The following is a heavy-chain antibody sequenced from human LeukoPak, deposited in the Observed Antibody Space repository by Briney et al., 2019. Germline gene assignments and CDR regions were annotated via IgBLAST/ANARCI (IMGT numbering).Heavy chain of an antibody. Sequence: GASVKVSCNTSGGTFISHAISWVRQAPGQGLEWMGRIIPVIGTGNYAQRFQGKVTITADESTSTVYMELNSLTSEDTAMYYCARADHSSGYYPSYWGQGTLVTVSS. V-gene: IGHV1-69*11. CDR1: GGTFISHA. CDR3: ARADHSSGYYPSY. D-gene: IGHD3-22*01. J-gene: IGHJ4*02. CDR2: IIPVIGTG.